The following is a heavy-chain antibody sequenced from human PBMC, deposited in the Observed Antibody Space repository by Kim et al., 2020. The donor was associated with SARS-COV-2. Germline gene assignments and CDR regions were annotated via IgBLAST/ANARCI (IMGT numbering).Heavy chain of an antibody. CDR2: I. J-gene: IGHJ4*02. CDR3: ARDGLWDSSGFDY. Sequence: IYYADSVKGRFTISRDNAKNSLYLQMNSLRAEDTAVYYCARDGLWDSSGFDYWGQGTLVTVSS. V-gene: IGHV3-21*01. D-gene: IGHD3-22*01.